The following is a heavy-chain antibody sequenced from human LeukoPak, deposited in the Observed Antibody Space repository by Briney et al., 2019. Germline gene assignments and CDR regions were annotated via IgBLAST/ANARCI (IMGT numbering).Heavy chain of an antibody. V-gene: IGHV3-23*01. CDR1: GFTFSSYA. Sequence: GGSLRLSCAASGFTFSSYAMSWVRQAPEKGLGWVSTISGSGGGTYYADSVKGRFTISRDDSKNTLYLQMNSLRAEDTAVYYCVKDLGRYRNNCFDYWGQGTLVTVSS. CDR2: ISGSGGGT. CDR3: VKDLGRYRNNCFDY. D-gene: IGHD1-26*01. J-gene: IGHJ4*02.